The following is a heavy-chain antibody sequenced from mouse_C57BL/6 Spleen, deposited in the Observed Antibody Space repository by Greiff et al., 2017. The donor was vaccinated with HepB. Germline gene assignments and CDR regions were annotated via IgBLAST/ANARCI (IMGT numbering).Heavy chain of an antibody. Sequence: VQLQQPGAELVRPGTSVKLSCKASGYTFTSYWMHWVKQRPGQGLEWIGVIDPSDSYTNYNQKFKGKATLTVDTSSSTAYMQLSSLTSEDSAVYYCARAYGSSLISYWYFDVWGTGTTVTVSS. D-gene: IGHD1-1*01. CDR1: GYTFTSYW. J-gene: IGHJ1*03. V-gene: IGHV1-59*01. CDR3: ARAYGSSLISYWYFDV. CDR2: IDPSDSYT.